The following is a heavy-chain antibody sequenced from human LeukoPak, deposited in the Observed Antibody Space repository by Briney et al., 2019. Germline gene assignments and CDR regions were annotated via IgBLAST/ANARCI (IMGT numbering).Heavy chain of an antibody. J-gene: IGHJ6*02. CDR1: GGSFSGYY. Sequence: PSETLSLTCAVYGGSFSGYYWSWIRQPPGKGLEWIGEINHSGSTNYNPSLKSRVTISVDTSKNQFSLKLSSVTAADTAVYYCARGLSVGYSSPSRAYYYGMDVWGQGTTVTVSS. D-gene: IGHD6-19*01. CDR3: ARGLSVGYSSPSRAYYYGMDV. V-gene: IGHV4-34*01. CDR2: INHSGST.